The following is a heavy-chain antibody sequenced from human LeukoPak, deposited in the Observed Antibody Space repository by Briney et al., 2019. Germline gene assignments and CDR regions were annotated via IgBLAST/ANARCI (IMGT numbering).Heavy chain of an antibody. D-gene: IGHD1-14*01. CDR2: IRSKANSYAT. CDR1: GFTFSGSA. Sequence: GGSLGLSCAASGFTFSGSAMHWVRQASGKGLEWVGRIRSKANSYATAYAASVKGRFTISRHDSKNTAYLQMNSLKTEDTAVYYCTSASDHHRDWGQGTLVTVSS. CDR3: TSASDHHRD. J-gene: IGHJ4*02. V-gene: IGHV3-73*01.